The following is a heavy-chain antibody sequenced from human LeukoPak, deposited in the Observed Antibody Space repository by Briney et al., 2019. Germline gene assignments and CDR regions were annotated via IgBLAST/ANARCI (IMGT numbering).Heavy chain of an antibody. V-gene: IGHV1-2*02. D-gene: IGHD2-2*01. CDR1: GYTFTGYY. Sequence: EASVKVSCKASGYTFTGYYMHWVRQAPGQGLEWMGWINPNSGGTNYAQKFQGRVTMTRDTSISTAYMELSRLRSDDTAVYYCARHLDCSSTNCYDYDYWGQGTLVTVSS. CDR3: ARHLDCSSTNCYDYDY. CDR2: INPNSGGT. J-gene: IGHJ4*02.